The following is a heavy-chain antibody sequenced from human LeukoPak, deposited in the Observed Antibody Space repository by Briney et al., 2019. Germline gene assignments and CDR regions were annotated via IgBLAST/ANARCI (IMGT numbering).Heavy chain of an antibody. CDR2: INHSGST. CDR1: GGSFSGYY. V-gene: IGHV4-34*01. Sequence: PSETLSLTCAVYGGSFSGYYWSWIRQPPGKRLEWIGEINHSGSTNYNPSLKSRVTISVDTSKNQFSLKLSSVTAADTAVYYCADRRRYSYGLDYWGQGTLVTVSS. CDR3: ADRRRYSYGLDY. D-gene: IGHD5-18*01. J-gene: IGHJ4*02.